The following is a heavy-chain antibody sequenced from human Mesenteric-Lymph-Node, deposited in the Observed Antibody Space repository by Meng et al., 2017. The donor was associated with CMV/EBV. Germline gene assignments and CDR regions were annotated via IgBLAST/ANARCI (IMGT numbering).Heavy chain of an antibody. CDR2: IYYSGST. CDR3: ARDYLELRNYYYGMDV. J-gene: IGHJ6*02. D-gene: IGHD1-7*01. V-gene: IGHV4-39*07. CDR1: GGSINSSTYY. Sequence: SETLSLTCTVSGGSINSSTYYWGWIRQPPGKGLEWVGSIYYSGSTYYNPSLKSRLTMSVDTSKNQFSLKLSSVTAADTAVYYCARDYLELRNYYYGMDVWGQGTTVTVSS.